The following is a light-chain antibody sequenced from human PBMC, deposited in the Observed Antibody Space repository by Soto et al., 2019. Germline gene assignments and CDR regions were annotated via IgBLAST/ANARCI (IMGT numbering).Light chain of an antibody. V-gene: IGLV1-51*02. CDR2: EDN. J-gene: IGLJ2*01. Sequence: QSVLTQPPSVSAAPGQTVTISCSGGSSNIENNYVSWYQHFPGTAPKLLIYEDNNPPSGIPDRFSGSKSGTSATLGITGLQTGDEADYYCVTWDGNLSAGVFGGGTKVTVL. CDR1: SSNIENNY. CDR3: VTWDGNLSAGV.